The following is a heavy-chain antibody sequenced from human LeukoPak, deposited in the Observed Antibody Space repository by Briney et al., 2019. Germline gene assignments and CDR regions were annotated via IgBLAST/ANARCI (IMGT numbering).Heavy chain of an antibody. D-gene: IGHD3-3*02. V-gene: IGHV4-39*07. CDR2: IYHTGST. J-gene: IGHJ5*01. CDR3: ARDISISWFYS. Sequence: RSETLSLTCTVSGASISSDSNYWAWVRQPPGKGLQWIGSIYHTGSTFYNPSLMSRVSISIDSSKNQFSLKLSSVTVADTALYYCARDISISWFYSWGQGTLVSVSS. CDR1: GASISSDSNY.